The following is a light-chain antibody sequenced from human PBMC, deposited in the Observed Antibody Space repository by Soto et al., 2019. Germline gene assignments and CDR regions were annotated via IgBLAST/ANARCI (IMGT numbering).Light chain of an antibody. J-gene: IGKJ4*01. CDR3: QQYGDWPGA. CDR1: QTISSY. V-gene: IGKV3-11*01. Sequence: EVVLTQSPATLSLSPGERATLSCRASQTISSYLAWYQQKPGQAPRLLIYAASKRATGIPVRFSGSGSGTDFTLTISSLQSEDFAVYSCQQYGDWPGAFGGGTKVEIK. CDR2: AAS.